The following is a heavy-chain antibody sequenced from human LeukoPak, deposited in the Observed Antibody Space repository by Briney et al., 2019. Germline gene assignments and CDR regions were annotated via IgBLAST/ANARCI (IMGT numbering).Heavy chain of an antibody. D-gene: IGHD6-13*01. J-gene: IGHJ4*02. CDR3: AREYSTSLPYYFAY. CDR1: GYTFTSYY. V-gene: IGHV1-69*13. Sequence: GASVKVSCKSSGYTFTSYYIHWVRQAPGQGLEWMGGIIPILGTGNYAQKFQGRGTITADESTSTVYMELRSLRYDDTAVYYCAREYSTSLPYYFAYWGQGTLVTVSS. CDR2: IIPILGTG.